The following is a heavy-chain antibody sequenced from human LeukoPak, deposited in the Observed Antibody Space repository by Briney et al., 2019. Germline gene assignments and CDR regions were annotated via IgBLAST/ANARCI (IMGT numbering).Heavy chain of an antibody. D-gene: IGHD3-3*01. Sequence: PSETLSLTCTVSGGSISSYYWSWIRQPPGKGLEWIGYIYYSGSTNYNPSLKSRVTISVDTSKNQFSLKLSSVTAADTAVYYCAAGGYYDFWSGYYPYYYGMDVWGQGTTVTVSS. CDR1: GGSISSYY. V-gene: IGHV4-59*01. CDR2: IYYSGST. J-gene: IGHJ6*02. CDR3: AAGGYYDFWSGYYPYYYGMDV.